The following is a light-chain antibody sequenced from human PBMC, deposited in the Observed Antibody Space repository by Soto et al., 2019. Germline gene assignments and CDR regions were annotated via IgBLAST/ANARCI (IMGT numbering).Light chain of an antibody. J-gene: IGLJ1*01. Sequence: QSVLTQPPSGSGSPGQSSTISCTGNSSDVGGYNYVSWYQQHPGKAPKLMIYDVSNRPSGVSNRFSGSKSGNTASLSISGLQAEDEADYYCSSYTSSSTRVFGTGTRSPS. CDR1: SSDVGGYNY. V-gene: IGLV2-14*01. CDR3: SSYTSSSTRV. CDR2: DVS.